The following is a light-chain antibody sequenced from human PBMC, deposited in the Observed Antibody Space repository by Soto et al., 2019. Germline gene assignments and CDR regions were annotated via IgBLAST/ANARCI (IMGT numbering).Light chain of an antibody. CDR3: SSYTSSSTWQ. Sequence: QSALTQPASVSGSPGQSITISCTGTSSDVGAYNYVSWYQQHPGKAPKLMIYEVSNRPSGVSNRFSGSKSANTASLTISGLQAGDEADYYCSSYTSSSTWQFGGGTKLTVL. CDR1: SSDVGAYNY. J-gene: IGLJ3*02. CDR2: EVS. V-gene: IGLV2-14*03.